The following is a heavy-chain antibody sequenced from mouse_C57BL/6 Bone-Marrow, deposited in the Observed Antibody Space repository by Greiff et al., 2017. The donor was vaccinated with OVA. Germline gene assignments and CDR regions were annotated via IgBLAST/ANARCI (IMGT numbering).Heavy chain of an antibody. Sequence: EVQLVESGGGLVKPGGSLKLSCAASGFTFSSYAMSWVRQTPEKRLEWVATISDGGSYTYYPDNVKGRFTISRDNAKNNLYLQMSHLKSEDTAMYYCAREGLYYDYDGDWYFDVWGTGTTVTVSS. V-gene: IGHV5-4*01. J-gene: IGHJ1*03. CDR1: GFTFSSYA. CDR2: ISDGGSYT. CDR3: AREGLYYDYDGDWYFDV. D-gene: IGHD2-4*01.